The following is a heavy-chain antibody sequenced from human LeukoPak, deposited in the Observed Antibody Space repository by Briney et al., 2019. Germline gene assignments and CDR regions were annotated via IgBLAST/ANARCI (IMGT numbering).Heavy chain of an antibody. J-gene: IGHJ5*02. D-gene: IGHD6-13*01. V-gene: IGHV1-2*02. Sequence: ASVKVSCKASGYTFTSYGISWVRQAPGQGLEWMGLINPNSGGTNYAQKFQGRVTMTRDTSISTAYMELSRLRSDDTAVYYCARRGGQQLVRGWFDPWGQGTLVTVSS. CDR1: GYTFTSYG. CDR2: INPNSGGT. CDR3: ARRGGQQLVRGWFDP.